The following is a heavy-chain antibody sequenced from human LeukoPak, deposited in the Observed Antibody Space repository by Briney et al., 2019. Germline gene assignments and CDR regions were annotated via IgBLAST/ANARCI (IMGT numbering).Heavy chain of an antibody. CDR2: IVGNTAGTT. V-gene: IGHV3-23*01. J-gene: IGHJ4*02. CDR1: GFTVTSHV. CDR3: ARDTSAWYGAFEF. D-gene: IGHD6-19*01. Sequence: GGSLRLSCAASGFTVTSHVMTWVRQAPGKGPEWVSVIVGNTAGTTYYADSVKGRFTISRDSVKNTVDLQMSSLRAEDTAVYYCARDTSAWYGAFEFWGQGALVTVSS.